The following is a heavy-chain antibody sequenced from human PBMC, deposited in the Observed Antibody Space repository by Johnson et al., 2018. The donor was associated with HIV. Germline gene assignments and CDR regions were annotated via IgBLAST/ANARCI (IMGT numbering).Heavy chain of an antibody. V-gene: IGHV3-30-3*01. J-gene: IGHJ3*02. CDR2: ISYDGSNK. CDR3: ARGGAVVAAAEDAFDI. D-gene: IGHD6-13*01. CDR1: GFTFSSYA. Sequence: QMLLVESGGGVVQPGRSLRLSCAASGFTFSSYAMHWVRQAPGKGLEWVAVISYDGSNKYYADSVKGRVTISRDNSKNTLYLQMNSLRAEDTALYYCARGGAVVAAAEDAFDIWGQWTMVTVSS.